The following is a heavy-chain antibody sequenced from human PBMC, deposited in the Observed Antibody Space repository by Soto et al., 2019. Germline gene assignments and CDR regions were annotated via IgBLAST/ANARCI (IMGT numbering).Heavy chain of an antibody. Sequence: SGGSLRLSCAASGLNFSSYAMHWVRTAPGKGLEWVAVISYDGSNKYYADSVKGRFTISRDNSKNTLYLQMNSLRAEDTAVYYCARDNPTYGDPVYYYYGMDVWGQGTTVTVSS. D-gene: IGHD4-17*01. CDR3: ARDNPTYGDPVYYYYGMDV. CDR2: ISYDGSNK. J-gene: IGHJ6*02. V-gene: IGHV3-30-3*01. CDR1: GLNFSSYA.